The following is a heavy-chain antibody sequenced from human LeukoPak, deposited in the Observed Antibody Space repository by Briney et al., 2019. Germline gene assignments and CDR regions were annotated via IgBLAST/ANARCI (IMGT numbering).Heavy chain of an antibody. CDR1: GFTFSSYG. V-gene: IGHV3-33*01. CDR3: ARDRLLWFGEFELFDY. J-gene: IGHJ4*02. D-gene: IGHD3-10*01. CDR2: IWYDGSNK. Sequence: GRSLRLSCAASGFTFSSYGMHWVRQAPGKGLEWVAVIWYDGSNKYYADSVKGRFTISRDNSKNTLYLQMNSLRAEDTAVYYCARDRLLWFGEFELFDYWGQGTLVTVSS.